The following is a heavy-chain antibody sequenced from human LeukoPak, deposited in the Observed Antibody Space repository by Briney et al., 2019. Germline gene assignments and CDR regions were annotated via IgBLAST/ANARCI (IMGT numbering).Heavy chain of an antibody. Sequence: SETLSLSCAASGYSFSTYCWSWVRQPPGKGLEWIGYIYYSGSTNYNPSLKSRVTISVDTSKNQFSLKLISVTAEDTAANYCARRLTMVLDVGGKGTAVTVSS. CDR2: IYYSGST. CDR1: GYSFSTYC. J-gene: IGHJ6*04. CDR3: ARRLTMVLDV. V-gene: IGHV4-59*08. D-gene: IGHD3-10*01.